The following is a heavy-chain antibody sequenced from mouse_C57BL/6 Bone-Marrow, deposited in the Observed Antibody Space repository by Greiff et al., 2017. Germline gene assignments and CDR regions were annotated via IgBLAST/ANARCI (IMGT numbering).Heavy chain of an antibody. CDR1: GFNIKDDY. D-gene: IGHD4-1*01. V-gene: IGHV14-4*01. Sequence: EVKLMESGAELVRPGASVKLSCTASGFNIKDDYMHWVKQRPEQGLEWIGWIDPENGDTEYASKFQGKATITADTSSNTAYLQLSSLTSEDTAVYYCTRDDWDRNYFDYWGQGTTLTVSS. J-gene: IGHJ2*01. CDR2: IDPENGDT. CDR3: TRDDWDRNYFDY.